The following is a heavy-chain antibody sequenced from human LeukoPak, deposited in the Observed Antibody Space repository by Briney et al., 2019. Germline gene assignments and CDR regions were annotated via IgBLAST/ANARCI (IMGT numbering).Heavy chain of an antibody. CDR1: GGTFSSYA. CDR3: ARDKVGRGVADY. Sequence: SVNVSCKASGGTFSSYAISWVRQAPGQGLEWMGRIIPILGIANYAQKFQGRVTITADKSTSTAYMELSSLRSEDTAVYYCARDKVGRGVADYWGQGTLVTVSS. D-gene: IGHD3-10*01. V-gene: IGHV1-69*04. CDR2: IIPILGIA. J-gene: IGHJ4*02.